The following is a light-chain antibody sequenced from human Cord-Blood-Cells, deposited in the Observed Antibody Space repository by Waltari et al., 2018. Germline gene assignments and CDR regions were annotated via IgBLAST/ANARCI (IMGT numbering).Light chain of an antibody. CDR2: TAS. CDR3: QQYNSYSFT. CDR1: QSISRW. V-gene: IGKV1-5*03. J-gene: IGKJ3*01. Sequence: DIQMTQSPSTLSESVGDRFTITSRASQSISRWLAWYPQKPGNAPQLLIYTASSLERRVPSRFSGSGSGTEFTLTISSLQPDDFATYYCQQYNSYSFTFCPGTKVDIK.